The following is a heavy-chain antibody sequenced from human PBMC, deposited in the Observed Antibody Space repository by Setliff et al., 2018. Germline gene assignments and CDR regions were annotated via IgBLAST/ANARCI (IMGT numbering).Heavy chain of an antibody. D-gene: IGHD5-12*01. CDR2: IIPIFGTA. J-gene: IGHJ6*03. Sequence: SVKVSCKASGYTFTSYDINWVRQATGQGLEWMGRIIPIFGTANYAQKFQGRVTITADKSTSTAYMELSSLRSEDTAVYYCARVRLVATTNYYYYYYMDVWGKGTTVTVSS. CDR1: GYTFTSYD. CDR3: ARVRLVATTNYYYYYYMDV. V-gene: IGHV1-69*06.